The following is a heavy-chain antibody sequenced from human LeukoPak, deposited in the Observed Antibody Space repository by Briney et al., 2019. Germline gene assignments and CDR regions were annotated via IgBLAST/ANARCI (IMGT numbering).Heavy chain of an antibody. D-gene: IGHD3-22*01. CDR1: GYTFTGYY. CDR3: ARDQNPGPDTYYYDSSGYSP. Sequence: ASVKVSCKASGYTFTGYYMHWVRQAPGQGLEWMGWINPNGGDTNYAQKFQGRVTMTRDTSISTAYMELSRLRSDDTAVYYCARDQNPGPDTYYYDSSGYSPWGQGTLVTVSS. V-gene: IGHV1-2*02. J-gene: IGHJ5*02. CDR2: INPNGGDT.